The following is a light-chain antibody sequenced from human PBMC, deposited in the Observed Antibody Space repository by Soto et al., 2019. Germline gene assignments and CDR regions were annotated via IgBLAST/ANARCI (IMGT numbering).Light chain of an antibody. J-gene: IGKJ1*01. Sequence: EIVLTQSPGTLSLSPGERATLSCGASQSVGSTNLAWYQQKPGQAPRLLIYGTSSRPIGIPDRFSGSGSGTTFTLSISRLQPEDFAVYYCQQYDNSRWTSGQGTRVEIQ. V-gene: IGKV3-20*01. CDR1: QSVGSTN. CDR2: GTS. CDR3: QQYDNSRWT.